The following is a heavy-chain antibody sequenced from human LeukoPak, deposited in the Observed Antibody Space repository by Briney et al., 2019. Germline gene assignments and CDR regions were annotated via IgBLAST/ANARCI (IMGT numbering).Heavy chain of an antibody. J-gene: IGHJ4*02. D-gene: IGHD3-9*01. CDR1: GFTFSNAW. V-gene: IGHV3-23*01. CDR3: AKDGSLRYFDWLLDY. Sequence: PGGSLRLSCAASGFTFSNAWMSWVRQAPGKGLEWVSAISGSGGSTYYADSVKGRFTISRDNSKNTLYLQMNSLRAEDTAVYYCAKDGSLRYFDWLLDYWGQGTLVTVSS. CDR2: ISGSGGST.